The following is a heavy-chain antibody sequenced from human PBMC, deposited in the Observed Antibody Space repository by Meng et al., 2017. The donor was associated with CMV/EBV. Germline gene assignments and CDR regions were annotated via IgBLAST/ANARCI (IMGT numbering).Heavy chain of an antibody. J-gene: IGHJ4*02. Sequence: QVQLQQWGPGLLKPSGTLSLPCVSYGWSFSGYYWSWIRQPPGKGLVWFGEINHNGSTNYNPSLKSGVTISVDTSKNQFSLKLSSVTAAETAVYSCARGIPSRRYYDSSGYYRYWGQGTLVTVSS. CDR3: ARGIPSRRYYDSSGYYRY. D-gene: IGHD3-22*01. CDR1: GWSFSGYY. CDR2: INHNGST. V-gene: IGHV4-34*01.